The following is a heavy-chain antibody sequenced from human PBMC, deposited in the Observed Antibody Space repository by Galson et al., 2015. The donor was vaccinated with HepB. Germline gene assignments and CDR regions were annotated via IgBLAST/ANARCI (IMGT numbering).Heavy chain of an antibody. J-gene: IGHJ4*02. CDR1: AFSVSTGGVG. CDR2: IYWDDDK. V-gene: IGHV2-5*02. D-gene: IGHD2-2*01. Sequence: PALVKPTQTLTLPCSCSAFSVSTGGVGVGWIRQPPGKALEWLALIYWDDDKRYSPSLKSRLTLTKDTSKNQVVLTMTDMDPVDTATYYCAHRSRCTSTGCYHYVDDWGQGTLVTVSS. CDR3: AHRSRCTSTGCYHYVDD.